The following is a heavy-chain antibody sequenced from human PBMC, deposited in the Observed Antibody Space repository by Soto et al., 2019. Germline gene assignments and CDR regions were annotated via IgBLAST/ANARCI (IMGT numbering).Heavy chain of an antibody. Sequence: ASVKVSCKASGGTFSSYAISWVRQAPGQGLEWMGWINPNSGGTNYAQKFQGWVTMTRDTSTSTAYMELSRLRSDDTAVYYCARSSLVGATYHFDYWGQGTLVTVSS. V-gene: IGHV1-2*04. CDR3: ARSSLVGATYHFDY. J-gene: IGHJ4*02. CDR1: GGTFSSYA. D-gene: IGHD1-26*01. CDR2: INPNSGGT.